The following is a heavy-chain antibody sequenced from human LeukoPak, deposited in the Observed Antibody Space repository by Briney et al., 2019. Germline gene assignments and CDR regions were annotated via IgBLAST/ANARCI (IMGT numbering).Heavy chain of an antibody. Sequence: GESLKISCKGSGYTFTSYWIGWVRQMPGKGLERMGIIYPGDSDTRYSPSFQGQVTISADKSISTAYLQWSSLEASDTAMYYCARAYYYDSSGYYKYWGQGTLVTVSS. CDR3: ARAYYYDSSGYYKY. D-gene: IGHD3-22*01. J-gene: IGHJ4*02. CDR1: GYTFTSYW. V-gene: IGHV5-51*01. CDR2: IYPGDSDT.